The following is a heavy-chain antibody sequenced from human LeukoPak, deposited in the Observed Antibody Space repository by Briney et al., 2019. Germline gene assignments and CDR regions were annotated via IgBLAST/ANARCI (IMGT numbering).Heavy chain of an antibody. Sequence: GGSLRLSCAASGFTFSSYAMSWVRQAPGKGLEWVSGIGASGINTYYADSVKGRFTISRDNSKNTLYLQMHSLRAEDTAVYYCARGHYSSSWYFFDYWGQGTLVTVSS. V-gene: IGHV3-23*01. CDR2: IGASGINT. D-gene: IGHD6-13*01. J-gene: IGHJ4*02. CDR3: ARGHYSSSWYFFDY. CDR1: GFTFSSYA.